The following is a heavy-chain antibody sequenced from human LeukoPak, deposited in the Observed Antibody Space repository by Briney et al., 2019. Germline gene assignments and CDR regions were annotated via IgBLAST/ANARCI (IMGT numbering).Heavy chain of an antibody. CDR3: ARDAVVPYDYYGMDV. J-gene: IGHJ6*02. V-gene: IGHV1-69*04. Sequence: ASVKLSCKASGGTYSSYATSWVRQAPGHGREWLGRIIPILGIANYAQKFQGRVTITADKSTSTAYMELSSLRSDDTAVYYCARDAVVPYDYYGMDVWGQGTTVTVSS. D-gene: IGHD2-2*01. CDR2: IIPILGIA. CDR1: GGTYSSYA.